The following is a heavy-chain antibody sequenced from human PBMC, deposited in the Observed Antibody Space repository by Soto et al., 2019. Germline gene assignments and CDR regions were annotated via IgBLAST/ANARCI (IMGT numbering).Heavy chain of an antibody. J-gene: IGHJ4*02. CDR3: AKWNGYGDH. D-gene: IGHD1-1*01. Sequence: EVQLLESGGGLVQPGGSLRLSCAVSGFSFSTYGVTWVRQAPGKGLEWVSGVSGGSGTTHYTDSVKGRFTITGDTSKNTVYLQMNRLRVEDTAVYYCAKWNGYGDHWGQGTLVTVSS. V-gene: IGHV3-23*01. CDR1: GFSFSTYG. CDR2: VSGGSGTT.